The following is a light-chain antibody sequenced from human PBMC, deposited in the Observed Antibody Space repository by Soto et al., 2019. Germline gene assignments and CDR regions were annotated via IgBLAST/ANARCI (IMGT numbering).Light chain of an antibody. CDR1: QYITTY. J-gene: IGKJ1*01. Sequence: DVQMAQSPSSLSASVGDRVTITCRASQYITTYLNWYQQKPGKAPKLLIYAASTLQSGVPSRFSGRGSGTDFTLTISGLEAEDFATYYCQHSYSNVWTFGQGTRVEVK. CDR3: QHSYSNVWT. CDR2: AAS. V-gene: IGKV1-39*01.